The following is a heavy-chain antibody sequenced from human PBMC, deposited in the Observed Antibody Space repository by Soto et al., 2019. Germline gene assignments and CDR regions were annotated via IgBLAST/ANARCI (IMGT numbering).Heavy chain of an antibody. CDR3: ARAGESSSWYLVNWFDP. D-gene: IGHD6-13*01. J-gene: IGHJ5*02. CDR1: GGSFSGYY. CDR2: INHSGST. V-gene: IGHV4-34*01. Sequence: SETLSLTCAVYGGSFSGYYWSWIRQPPGKGLEWIGEINHSGSTNYNPSLKSRVTISVDTSKNQFSLKLSSVTAADTAVYYCARAGESSSWYLVNWFDPWGQGTLVTVAS.